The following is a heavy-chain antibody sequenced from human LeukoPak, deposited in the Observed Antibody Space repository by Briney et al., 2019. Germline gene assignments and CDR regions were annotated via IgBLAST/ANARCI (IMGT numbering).Heavy chain of an antibody. CDR1: GGSISSSSYY. D-gene: IGHD1-14*01. V-gene: IGHV4-39*02. CDR2: IYYSGST. CDR3: ARDRNFEKYNWFDP. J-gene: IGHJ5*02. Sequence: SSETLSLTCTVSGGSISSSSYYWGWIRQPPGKGLEWIGSIYYSGSTYYNPSLKSRVTISVDTSKNQFSLKLSSVTAADTAVYYCARDRNFEKYNWFDPWGQGTLVTVSS.